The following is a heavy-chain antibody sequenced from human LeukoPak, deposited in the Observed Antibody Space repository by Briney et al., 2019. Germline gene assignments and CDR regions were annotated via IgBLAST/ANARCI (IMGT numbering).Heavy chain of an antibody. CDR2: INGDGSSA. V-gene: IGHV3-74*01. CDR1: GFTFSSYR. CDR3: ARPQHGYIYAFDI. D-gene: IGHD5-18*01. J-gene: IGHJ3*02. Sequence: GGSLRLSCAASGFTFSSYRMHWVRQAPGKRLVWVSRINGDGSSATYADSVKGRFTISRDSAKNTVYLQMNSLRAEDTAVYYCARPQHGYIYAFDIWGQGTIVTVFS.